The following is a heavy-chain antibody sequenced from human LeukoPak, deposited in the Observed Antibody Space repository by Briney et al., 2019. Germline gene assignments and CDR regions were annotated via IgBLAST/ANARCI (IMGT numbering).Heavy chain of an antibody. CDR2: ISWNSGSI. CDR3: AKGRPPNYYGMDV. Sequence: GGSLRLSCAASGFTFDDYAMHWVRQAPGKGLEWASGISWNSGSIGYADSVKGRFTISRDNAKNSLYLQMNSLRAEDTALYYCAKGRPPNYYGMDVWGQGTTVTVSS. J-gene: IGHJ6*02. CDR1: GFTFDDYA. V-gene: IGHV3-9*01.